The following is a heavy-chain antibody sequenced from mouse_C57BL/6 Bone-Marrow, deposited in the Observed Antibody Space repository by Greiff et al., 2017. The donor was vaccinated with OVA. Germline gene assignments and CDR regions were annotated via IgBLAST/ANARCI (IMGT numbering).Heavy chain of an antibody. CDR1: GYTFTSYG. J-gene: IGHJ4*01. Sequence: QVQLQQSGAELARPGASVKLSCKASGYTFTSYGISWVKQRTGQGLEWIGEIYPRSGNTYYNEKFKGKATLSADNSSSTAYMELRSLTSEDSAVYFCARRGTAQATFAMDYWGQGTSVTVSS. CDR2: IYPRSGNT. V-gene: IGHV1-81*01. CDR3: ARRGTAQATFAMDY. D-gene: IGHD3-2*02.